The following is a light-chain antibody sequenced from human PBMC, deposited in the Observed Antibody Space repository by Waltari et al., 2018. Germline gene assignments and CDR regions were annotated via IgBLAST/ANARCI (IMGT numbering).Light chain of an antibody. CDR3: QNHDGSPVV. V-gene: IGKV3-20*01. CDR1: QPIIGSC. CDR2: GAS. Sequence: VLTQSPPALLFSPAEGATILCSSAQPIIGSCLTWYQQKPAQAPRLLIYGASTRAAGIPDRFSGSGSGTDFTLTISRLEPEDFAVYYCQNHDGSPVVFGRGTKVEIK. J-gene: IGKJ4*02.